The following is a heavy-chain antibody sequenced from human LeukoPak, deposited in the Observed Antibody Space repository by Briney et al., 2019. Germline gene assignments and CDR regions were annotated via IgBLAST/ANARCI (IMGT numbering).Heavy chain of an antibody. CDR1: GGSFSGYY. Sequence: SETLSLTCAVYGGSFSGYYWSWIRQPPGKGLEWIGEINHSGSTNYNPSLKSRVTISVDTSKNQFSLKLSSVTAADTAVYYCARDVMGSGYFDYWGQGTLVTVSS. CDR3: ARDVMGSGYFDY. V-gene: IGHV4-34*01. D-gene: IGHD3-22*01. J-gene: IGHJ4*02. CDR2: INHSGST.